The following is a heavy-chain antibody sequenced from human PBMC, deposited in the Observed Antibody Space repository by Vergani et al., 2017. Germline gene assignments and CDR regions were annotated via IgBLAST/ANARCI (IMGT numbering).Heavy chain of an antibody. CDR1: GFTFSSYA. J-gene: IGHJ6*03. CDR3: AKNGITGTGPHFRDYYYYYMDV. CDR2: IRGSGGST. V-gene: IGHV3-23*01. Sequence: EVQLLESGGGLVQPGGSLRLSCAASGFTFSSYAMSWVRQAPGKGLEWVSAIRGSGGSTYYADSVKGRFTISRDNSKNTLYLQMNSLRAEDTAVYYCAKNGITGTGPHFRDYYYYYMDVWGKGTTVTVSS. D-gene: IGHD1-7*01.